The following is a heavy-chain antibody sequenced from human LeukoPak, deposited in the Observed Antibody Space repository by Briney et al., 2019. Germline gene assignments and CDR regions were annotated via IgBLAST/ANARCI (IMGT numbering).Heavy chain of an antibody. Sequence: SETLSLTCTVSGASISTYSWNWIRQAPGRGREWIGYMSYRGSTNFNPSLRGRGTMSLDTSKKQFSLELTSVTAEDTAVYYCARSDSTDFKGFDPWGQGTLVTVSS. CDR2: MSYRGST. D-gene: IGHD3/OR15-3a*01. CDR3: ARSDSTDFKGFDP. J-gene: IGHJ5*02. CDR1: GASISTYS. V-gene: IGHV4-59*01.